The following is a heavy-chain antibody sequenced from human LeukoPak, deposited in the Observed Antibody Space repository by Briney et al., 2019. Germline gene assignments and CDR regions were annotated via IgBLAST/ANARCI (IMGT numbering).Heavy chain of an antibody. V-gene: IGHV1-3*01. Sequence: GSSVKVSCKASGGTFSSYAISWVRQAPGQRLEWMGWINAGNGNTKYSQKFQGRVTITRDTSASTAYMELSSLRSEDTAVYYCARDYDFWSGSTSYYGMDVWGQGTTVTVSS. D-gene: IGHD3-3*01. CDR1: GGTFSSYA. CDR3: ARDYDFWSGSTSYYGMDV. J-gene: IGHJ6*02. CDR2: INAGNGNT.